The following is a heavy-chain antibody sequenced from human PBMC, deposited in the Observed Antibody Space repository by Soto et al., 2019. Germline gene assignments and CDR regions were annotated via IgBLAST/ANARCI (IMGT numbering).Heavy chain of an antibody. D-gene: IGHD3-10*01. Sequence: KPSETLSLTCTISGGSISSRDYYWSWIRQHPGKGLEWIGYIYYSGNTNYNPSLKSRVTISVDTSKNQFSLKLSSVTAADTAVYYCARSPENYYGSGSYFFDYWGQGTLVTVSS. CDR1: GGSISSRDYY. V-gene: IGHV4-31*03. CDR3: ARSPENYYGSGSYFFDY. J-gene: IGHJ4*02. CDR2: IYYSGNT.